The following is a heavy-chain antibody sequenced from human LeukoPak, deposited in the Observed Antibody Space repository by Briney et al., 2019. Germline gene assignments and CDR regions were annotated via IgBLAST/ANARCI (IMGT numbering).Heavy chain of an antibody. D-gene: IGHD6-19*01. CDR3: AREKLWLVRGYYYYYMDV. J-gene: IGHJ6*03. Sequence: GGSLRLSXAASGFTFDDYGMSWVRQAPGKGLEWVSGINWNGGSTGYADSVKGRFTISRDNAKNSLYLQMNSLRAEDTALYYCAREKLWLVRGYYYYYMDVWGKGTTVTVSS. V-gene: IGHV3-20*04. CDR1: GFTFDDYG. CDR2: INWNGGST.